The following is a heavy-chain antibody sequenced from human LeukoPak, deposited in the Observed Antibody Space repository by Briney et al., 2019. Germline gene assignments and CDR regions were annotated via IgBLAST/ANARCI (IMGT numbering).Heavy chain of an antibody. Sequence: SETLSLTCTASGGSISSSSYYWGWIRQPPGKGLEWIGYIYYSGSTYYNPSLKSRVTISVDTSKNQFSLKLSSVTAADTAVYYCARETLTTSRWFDPWGQGTLVTVSS. J-gene: IGHJ5*02. D-gene: IGHD4-17*01. V-gene: IGHV4-30-4*08. CDR3: ARETLTTSRWFDP. CDR2: IYYSGST. CDR1: GGSISSSSYY.